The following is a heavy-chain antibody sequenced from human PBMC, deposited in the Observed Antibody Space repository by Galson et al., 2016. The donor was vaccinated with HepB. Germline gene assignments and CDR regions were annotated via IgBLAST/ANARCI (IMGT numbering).Heavy chain of an antibody. V-gene: IGHV3-21*01. J-gene: IGHJ4*02. D-gene: IGHD3-16*01. CDR1: GFTFTDYT. CDR2: ISASHRFI. Sequence: LRLSCAASGFTFTDYTMNWFRLAPGQGLQWVSSISASHRFIHYVDSVKGRFAIPRDNAKNSLYLQMNSLRAEDTAVYYCARAYGDHAYTDHWGQGTQVIVSS. CDR3: ARAYGDHAYTDH.